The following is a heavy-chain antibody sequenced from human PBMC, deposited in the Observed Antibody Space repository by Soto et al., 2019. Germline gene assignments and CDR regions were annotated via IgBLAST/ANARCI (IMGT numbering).Heavy chain of an antibody. J-gene: IGHJ4*02. Sequence: GVSPGLSFAAPEFTFSSYSMNWVRQAPGKGLEWVSSISSSSSYIYYADSVKGRFTISRDNAKNSLYLQMNSLRAEDTAVYYCASGTPGFFDYWGQGTLVTVSS. CDR3: ASGTPGFFDY. D-gene: IGHD2-15*01. CDR2: ISSSSSYI. V-gene: IGHV3-21*01. CDR1: EFTFSSYS.